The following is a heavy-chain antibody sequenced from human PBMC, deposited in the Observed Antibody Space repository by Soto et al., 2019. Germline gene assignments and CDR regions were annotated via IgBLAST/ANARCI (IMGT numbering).Heavy chain of an antibody. CDR2: IYYSGST. V-gene: IGHV4-39*01. CDR3: ATDHEYGDYVNY. CDR1: GGSISSSSYY. J-gene: IGHJ4*02. Sequence: QLQLQESGPGLVKPSETLSLTCTVSGGSISSSSYYWGWIRQPPGKGLEWIGSIYYSGSTYYNPSLKSRVTISVDTSKNQFSLELSSVTAADTAVYYCATDHEYGDYVNYWGQGTLVTVSS. D-gene: IGHD4-17*01.